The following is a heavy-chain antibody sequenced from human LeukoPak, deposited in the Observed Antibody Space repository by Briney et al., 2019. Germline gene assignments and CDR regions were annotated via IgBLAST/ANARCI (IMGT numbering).Heavy chain of an antibody. Sequence: GGSLRLSCEASGFTFSSYWMHWVRQIPGKGLMWVSRIESNGLTLYADSVRDRFTISRDNGKNTIYLQMNSLRVDDTAIYYCAKAATYFYGSVTYDWFESGGQGTLVTVSS. D-gene: IGHD3-10*01. CDR3: AKAATYFYGSVTYDWFES. V-gene: IGHV3-74*01. CDR1: GFTFSSYW. J-gene: IGHJ5*01. CDR2: IESNGLT.